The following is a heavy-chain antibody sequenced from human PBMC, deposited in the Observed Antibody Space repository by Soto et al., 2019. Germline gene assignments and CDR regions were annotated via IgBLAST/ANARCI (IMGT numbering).Heavy chain of an antibody. Sequence: GGSLRLSCTASGFTFCDYAMIWFRQAPGKGLEWVGFITSKAYGGTTEYAATVKGRITISRDDSKSIAYLQMNSLKTDDTAVYYCSRVPPNNRGAPLDYWGQGTLVTVSS. J-gene: IGHJ4*02. CDR2: ITSKAYGGTT. D-gene: IGHD3-10*01. CDR1: GFTFCDYA. V-gene: IGHV3-49*03. CDR3: SRVPPNNRGAPLDY.